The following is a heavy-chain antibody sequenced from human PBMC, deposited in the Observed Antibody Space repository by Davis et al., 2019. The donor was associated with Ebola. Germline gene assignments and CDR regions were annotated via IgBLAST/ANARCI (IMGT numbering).Heavy chain of an antibody. V-gene: IGHV1-18*04. D-gene: IGHD7-27*01. CDR3: AREKLGTVDY. J-gene: IGHJ4*02. CDR2: INPHNGNT. CDR1: GYTFTSYG. Sequence: ASVKVSCKASGYTFTSYGISWVRQAPGQGLEWMGWINPHNGNTNYAQNVQGRVTMTTDTSTSTAYMEVGSLRSDDTAVYYCAREKLGTVDYWGQGTLVTVSS.